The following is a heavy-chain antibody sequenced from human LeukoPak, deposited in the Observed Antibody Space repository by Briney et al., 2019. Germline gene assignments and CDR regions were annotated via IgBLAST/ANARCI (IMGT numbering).Heavy chain of an antibody. Sequence: TGGSLRLSCAASGFTFSSYSMNWVRQAPGKGLKWVSSISSSSSYIYYADSVKGRFTISRDNAKNSLYLQMNSLRAEDTAVYYCARATRIAAPVQASYHKEYFQHWGQGTLVTVSS. CDR1: GFTFSSYS. V-gene: IGHV3-21*01. CDR2: ISSSSSYI. CDR3: ARATRIAAPVQASYHKEYFQH. J-gene: IGHJ1*01. D-gene: IGHD6-6*01.